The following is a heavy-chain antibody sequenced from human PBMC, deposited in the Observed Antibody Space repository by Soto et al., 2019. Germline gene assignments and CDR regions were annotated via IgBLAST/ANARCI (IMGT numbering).Heavy chain of an antibody. Sequence: SETLSLTCTVSGGSIRSYYWSWIRQPPGKGLEWIGYIYYSGSTNYNPSLKSRVTISVDTSKNQFSLKLSSVTAADTAVYYCARRYGSAIDFWGQGTPVTVS. V-gene: IGHV4-59*08. D-gene: IGHD1-26*01. CDR3: ARRYGSAIDF. J-gene: IGHJ4*02. CDR2: IYYSGST. CDR1: GGSIRSYY.